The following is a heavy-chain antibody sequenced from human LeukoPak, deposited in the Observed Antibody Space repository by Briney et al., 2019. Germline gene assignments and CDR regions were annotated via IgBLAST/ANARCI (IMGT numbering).Heavy chain of an antibody. Sequence: VGSLRLSCAAPGFTFTTDSMHWVRHVPGKGLLWVARINTDGRVTTYADSVKGRFTVSRDNAENTLYLQMSNLRPEDTAVYYCIRETHVGLHLEYWGQGTLATVTS. V-gene: IGHV3-74*01. J-gene: IGHJ4*02. CDR2: INTDGRVT. CDR1: GFTFTTDS. CDR3: IRETHVGLHLEY. D-gene: IGHD3-10*02.